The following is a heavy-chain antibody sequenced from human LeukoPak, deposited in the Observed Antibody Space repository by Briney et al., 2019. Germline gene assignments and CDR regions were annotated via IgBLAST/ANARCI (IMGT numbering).Heavy chain of an antibody. CDR2: ISAYNGNT. Sequence: ASVKVSCKASGYTFTSYGISWVRQAPGQGLEWVGWISAYNGNTNYAQKLQGRVTMTTDTSTSTAYMELRSLRSDDTAVYYCARCSPGDSSNFYAVLQYWGQGTQVTVST. V-gene: IGHV1-18*01. D-gene: IGHD3-22*01. J-gene: IGHJ4*02. CDR3: ARCSPGDSSNFYAVLQY. CDR1: GYTFTSYG.